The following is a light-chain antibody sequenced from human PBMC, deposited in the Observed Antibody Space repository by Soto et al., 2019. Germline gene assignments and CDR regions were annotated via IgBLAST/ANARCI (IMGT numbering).Light chain of an antibody. CDR2: GNN. J-gene: IGLJ2*01. CDR3: QSYDSTLSGSEVV. Sequence: QSVLTQPPSVSGAPGQRVTISCTGSSSNIGSGYDVHWYQQLPGTAPKLLIYGNNNRPSGVPDRFSGSKSGTSASLAITGLQGEDEAEYYCQSYDSTLSGSEVVFGGGTHLTVL. CDR1: SSNIGSGYD. V-gene: IGLV1-40*01.